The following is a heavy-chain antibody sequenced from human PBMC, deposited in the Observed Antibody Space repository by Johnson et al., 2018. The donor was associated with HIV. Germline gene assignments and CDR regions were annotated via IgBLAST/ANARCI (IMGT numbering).Heavy chain of an antibody. CDR1: GFTYSSYA. CDR2: LSYDGSNK. CDR3: ARGLNCTNGVCYTWAFDI. D-gene: IGHD2-8*01. V-gene: IGHV3-30-3*01. Sequence: QVQLVESGGGVVQPGRSQRLSCAASGFTYSSYAMNWVRQAPGKGLEWVAVLSYDGSNKYYADSVKGRFTISRDNSKDTLYLQMNSLRAEDTAVYYCARGLNCTNGVCYTWAFDIWGQGTMVTVSS. J-gene: IGHJ3*02.